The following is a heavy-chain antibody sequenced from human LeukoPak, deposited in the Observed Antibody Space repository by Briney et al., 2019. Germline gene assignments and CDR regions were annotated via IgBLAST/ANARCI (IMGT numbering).Heavy chain of an antibody. V-gene: IGHV3-7*01. CDR3: ARVGYYYHY. J-gene: IGHJ4*02. CDR1: GFTFSSYW. CDR2: IKQDGSEK. Sequence: GGSLRLSCAASGFTFSSYWMSWVRQAPGKGLEWVATIKQDGSEKDFVDSVKGRFTISRDNAKNSLYLQMDSLRAEDTALYYCARVGYYYHYWGQGTLVTVSS. D-gene: IGHD3-22*01.